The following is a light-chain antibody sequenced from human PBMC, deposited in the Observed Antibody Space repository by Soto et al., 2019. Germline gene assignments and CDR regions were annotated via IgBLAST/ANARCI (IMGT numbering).Light chain of an antibody. CDR3: QQRSSWPVT. V-gene: IGKV3-11*01. CDR1: QSVSRY. CDR2: DAS. Sequence: EIVLTQSAVTLSLSPGERATLSCRASQSVSRYFAWYQQKPGQAPRLLIYDASNRATGVPARFSGSGSGTDFTLTISSLEPVDFAVYYCQQRSSWPVTFGQGTKVEI. J-gene: IGKJ1*01.